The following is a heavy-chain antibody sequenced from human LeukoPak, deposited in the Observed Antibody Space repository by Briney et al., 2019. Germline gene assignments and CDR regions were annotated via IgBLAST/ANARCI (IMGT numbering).Heavy chain of an antibody. CDR3: ARDHDEDGMDV. J-gene: IGHJ6*02. Sequence: SETLSLTCTVSGGSISSSSYYWGWIRQPPGKGLEWIGSIYYSGSTYYNPSLKSRVTISVDTSKNQFSLKLSSVTAADTAVYYCARDHDEDGMDVWGQGTTVTVSS. V-gene: IGHV4-39*07. CDR1: GGSISSSSYY. D-gene: IGHD3-16*01. CDR2: IYYSGST.